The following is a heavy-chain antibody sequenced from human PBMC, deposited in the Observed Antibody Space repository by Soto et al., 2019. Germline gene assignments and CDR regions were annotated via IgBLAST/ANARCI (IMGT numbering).Heavy chain of an antibody. CDR2: IYYSGST. CDR3: ANAGGSGSREV. J-gene: IGHJ6*02. Sequence: TPSLTRTFSGWSGSSGRYYWSWIRQPPGKGLEWIGYIYYSGSTNYNPSLKSRVTISVDTSKNQFSLKLSSVTAADTAVYYCANAGGSGSREVWGQGTTVTVSS. CDR1: GWSGSSGRYY. D-gene: IGHD3-10*01. V-gene: IGHV4-61*01.